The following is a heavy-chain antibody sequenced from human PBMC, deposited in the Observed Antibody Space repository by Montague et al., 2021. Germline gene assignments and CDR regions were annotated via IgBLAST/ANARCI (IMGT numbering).Heavy chain of an antibody. CDR2: VFYSGAT. J-gene: IGHJ6*02. D-gene: IGHD3-10*01. CDR1: GDSINGWY. Sequence: SETLSLTCSVSGDSINGWYWSWIRQPPGKGLEWIGSVFYSGATNYNPSLKSRVTMSADTSKNQVSLKVDSVTAADTAVYYCARHSVGSESYYNGLDVWGRGTPVIVSS. CDR3: ARHSVGSESYYNGLDV. V-gene: IGHV4-59*08.